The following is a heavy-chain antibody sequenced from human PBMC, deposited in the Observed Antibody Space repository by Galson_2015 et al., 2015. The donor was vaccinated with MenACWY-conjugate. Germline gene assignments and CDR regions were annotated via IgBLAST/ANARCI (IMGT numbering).Heavy chain of an antibody. Sequence: SLRLSCAASGFTFSSYAMSWVRQAPGKGLEWVSGISGSGGRTYYADSVKGRFTISRDNSKNTLYLQMNSLRAEDTAIYYCAKDIGSSGAFDIWGQGTMVTVSS. J-gene: IGHJ3*02. D-gene: IGHD6-6*01. CDR2: ISGSGGRT. CDR1: GFTFSSYA. V-gene: IGHV3-23*01. CDR3: AKDIGSSGAFDI.